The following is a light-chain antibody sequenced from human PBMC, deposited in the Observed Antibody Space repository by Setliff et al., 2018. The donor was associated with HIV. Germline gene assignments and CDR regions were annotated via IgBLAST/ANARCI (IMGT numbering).Light chain of an antibody. CDR3: QSADSSGRV. CDR2: KDS. Sequence: SYELTQPPSVSVSPGRTARITCSGDALPNQYAYWYQQKPGQAPVLVLYKDSERPSGIPERFSGSRSGTTVTLSISGVQAEDEADYYCQSADSSGRVFGGGTKVTVL. V-gene: IGLV3-25*03. CDR1: ALPNQY. J-gene: IGLJ3*02.